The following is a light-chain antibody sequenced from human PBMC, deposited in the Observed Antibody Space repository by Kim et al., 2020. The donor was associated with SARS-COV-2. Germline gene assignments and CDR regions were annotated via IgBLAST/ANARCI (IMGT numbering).Light chain of an antibody. J-gene: IGLJ2*01. CDR1: NLGDLY. CDR3: HALFLCPLV. Sequence: SYELTQPPSVSVSPGQTASITCSGDNLGDLYACWYQQKPGQSPVLVIYQDSNRPSLIPALFSCSNSWYTPTLTISLPHAIYAPVYYFHALFLCPLVF. CDR2: QDS. V-gene: IGLV3-1*01.